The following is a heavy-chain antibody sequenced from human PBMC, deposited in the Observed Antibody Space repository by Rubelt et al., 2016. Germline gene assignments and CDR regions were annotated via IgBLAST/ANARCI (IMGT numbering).Heavy chain of an antibody. D-gene: IGHD5-24*01. J-gene: IGHJ4*02. CDR1: GFTFSNYW. CDR3: TRSMATAQ. V-gene: IGHV3-74*01. CDR2: INNDGGGT. Sequence: EVQLVEPGGGLVQPGGSLRLSCAASGFTFSNYWMHWVRQAPGKGLVWVSHINNDGGGTSYADSVKGRFTISRDNGKNTLYLQMNRLRAEDTAVYYCTRSMATAQWGQGTLVTVSS.